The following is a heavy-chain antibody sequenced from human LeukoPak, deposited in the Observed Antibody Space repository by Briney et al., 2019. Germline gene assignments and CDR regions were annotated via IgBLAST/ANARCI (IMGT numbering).Heavy chain of an antibody. CDR1: GYTFTGYY. CDR3: ARIGSGGSCYPY. CDR2: INPNSGGT. D-gene: IGHD2-15*01. J-gene: IGHJ4*02. Sequence: ASVKVSCKASGYTFTGYYMHWVRQAPGQGLEWMGWINPNSGGTNYAQKFQGRVTMTRDTSISTAYMELSRLRSNDTAVYYCARIGSGGSCYPYWGQGTLVTVSS. V-gene: IGHV1-2*02.